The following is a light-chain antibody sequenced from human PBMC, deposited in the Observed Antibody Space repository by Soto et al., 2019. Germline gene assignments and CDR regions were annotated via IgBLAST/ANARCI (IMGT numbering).Light chain of an antibody. Sequence: QSALTQPASVSGSPGQSITISCTGTSSDVGGYNLVSWYQQHPGKAPKLIIYEGSKRPSGVPDRFSGSKSGTSASLVISGLQSEDEAAYYCAAWDDTLKGWVFGGGTNLAVL. J-gene: IGLJ3*02. V-gene: IGLV2-14*02. CDR2: EGS. CDR3: AAWDDTLKGWV. CDR1: SSDVGGYNL.